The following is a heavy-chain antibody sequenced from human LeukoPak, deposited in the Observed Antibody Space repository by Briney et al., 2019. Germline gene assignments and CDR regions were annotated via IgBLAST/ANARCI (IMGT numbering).Heavy chain of an antibody. V-gene: IGHV3-30*18. CDR1: GFTFSSYG. Sequence: GGSLRLSCAASGFTFSSYGMHWVRQAPGKGLEWVAVISYDEINKFYADSVKGRFTISRDNSKNTLYLQMNSLRAEDTAVYYCAKVGEYQLLLYAFDMWGQGTMVTVSS. CDR3: AKVGEYQLLLYAFDM. CDR2: ISYDEINK. J-gene: IGHJ3*02. D-gene: IGHD2-2*01.